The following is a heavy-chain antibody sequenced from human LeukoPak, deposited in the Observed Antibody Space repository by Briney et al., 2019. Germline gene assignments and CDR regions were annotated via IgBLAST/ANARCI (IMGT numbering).Heavy chain of an antibody. Sequence: GASVKVSCKASGYTFTDYYMHWVQQAPGKGLEWMGRVDPEDGETIYAEKFQGRVTITADTSTDTAYMELSSLRSEDTAVYYCARGPIAAAGDYWGRGTLVTVSS. J-gene: IGHJ4*02. CDR1: GYTFTDYY. V-gene: IGHV1-69-2*01. D-gene: IGHD6-13*01. CDR2: VDPEDGET. CDR3: ARGPIAAAGDY.